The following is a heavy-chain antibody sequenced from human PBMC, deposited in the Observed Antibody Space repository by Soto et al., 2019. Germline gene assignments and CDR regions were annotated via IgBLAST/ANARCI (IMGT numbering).Heavy chain of an antibody. CDR3: ARAQWGDNYYDNTDDAFDI. Sequence: QLQLQESGPGLVKPSETLSLTCTVSGGSISSSSYYWGWIRQPPGKGLEWIGSIYYSGSTYYNPSLKSRVTISVDTSKNQFSLKLSSVTAADTAVYYCARAQWGDNYYDNTDDAFDIWGQGTMVTVSS. CDR1: GGSISSSSYY. V-gene: IGHV4-39*01. J-gene: IGHJ3*02. D-gene: IGHD3-22*01. CDR2: IYYSGST.